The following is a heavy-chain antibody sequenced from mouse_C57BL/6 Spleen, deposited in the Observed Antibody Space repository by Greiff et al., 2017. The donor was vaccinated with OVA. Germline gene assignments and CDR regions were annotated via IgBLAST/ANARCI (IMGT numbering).Heavy chain of an antibody. D-gene: IGHD1-1*01. CDR3: AEHEENYGSSYGFAY. J-gene: IGHJ3*01. Sequence: VQLQQSGAELVKPGASVKLSCKASGYTFTEYTIHWVKQRPGQGLEWIGWIYPGSGSINYTEKFKDKATLTADKSSSTVYMELSRMTSEDSAVYFRAEHEENYGSSYGFAYWGQGTLLTVSA. CDR1: GYTFTEYT. V-gene: IGHV1-62-2*01. CDR2: IYPGSGSI.